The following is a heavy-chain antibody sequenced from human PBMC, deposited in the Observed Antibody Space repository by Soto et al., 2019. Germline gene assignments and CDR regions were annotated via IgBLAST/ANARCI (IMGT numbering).Heavy chain of an antibody. CDR1: GFSFSNYA. J-gene: IGHJ4*02. CDR2: ISGNGRGT. CDR3: AKRARDGYNSPIDY. Sequence: EVQLSESGGGLVQPGGSLRLSCEASGFSFSNYAMNWVRQAPGKGLELVSDISGNGRGTYYGDSVKGRFTTSRDNSKSTLFLQLSCLRAEDTAAYYCAKRARDGYNSPIDYWGQGTLVTVSS. V-gene: IGHV3-23*01. D-gene: IGHD5-12*01.